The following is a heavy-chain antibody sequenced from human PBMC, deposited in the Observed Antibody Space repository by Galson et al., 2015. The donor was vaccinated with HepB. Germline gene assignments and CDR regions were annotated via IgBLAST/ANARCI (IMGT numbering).Heavy chain of an antibody. CDR3: ARDRDYARTAGLDS. D-gene: IGHD4-17*01. CDR2: ISYDGSYK. Sequence: SLRLSCAASGFTFSSYGMHWVRQAPGKGLEWVAVISYDGSYKDYAESVRGRFTISRDNSKNTLYLQMNSLRPDDTAIYYCARDRDYARTAGLDSWGQGTLVAVSS. J-gene: IGHJ4*02. V-gene: IGHV3-30*03. CDR1: GFTFSSYG.